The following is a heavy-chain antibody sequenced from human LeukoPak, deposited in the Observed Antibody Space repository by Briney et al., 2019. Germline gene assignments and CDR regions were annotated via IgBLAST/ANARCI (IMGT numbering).Heavy chain of an antibody. D-gene: IGHD3-9*01. CDR3: ARMRGGLWDILLDY. Sequence: SVKVSCKASGGTFSSYAISWVRQAPGQGLEWMGRIIPILGIANYAQKFQGRVTITADKSTSTAYMELSSLRSEDTAVYYCARMRGGLWDILLDYWGQGTLVTVSS. V-gene: IGHV1-69*04. CDR1: GGTFSSYA. CDR2: IIPILGIA. J-gene: IGHJ4*02.